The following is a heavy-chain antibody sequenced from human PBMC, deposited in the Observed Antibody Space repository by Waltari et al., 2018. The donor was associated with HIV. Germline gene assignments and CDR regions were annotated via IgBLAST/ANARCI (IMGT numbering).Heavy chain of an antibody. CDR1: GGSISSSSYY. V-gene: IGHV4-39*07. CDR3: ARGIQLPYSDY. CDR2: IYYSGST. J-gene: IGHJ4*02. Sequence: QLQLQESGPGLVKPSETLSLTCTVSGGSISSSSYYWGWIRQPPGKGLEWIGSIYYSGSTYYNPSLKSRVTISVDTSKNQFYLKLSAVTAADTAVYYCARGIQLPYSDYWGQGTLVTVSS. D-gene: IGHD5-18*01.